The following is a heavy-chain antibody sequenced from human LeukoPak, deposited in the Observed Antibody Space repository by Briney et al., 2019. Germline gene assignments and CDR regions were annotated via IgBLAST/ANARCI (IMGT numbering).Heavy chain of an antibody. V-gene: IGHV3-33*08. CDR1: GFTFSDYY. CDR2: IWYDGSNK. CDR3: AREFRGGAFDI. D-gene: IGHD3-3*01. Sequence: GGSLRLSCAASGFTFSDYYMSWIRQAPGKGLEWVAVIWYDGSNKYYADSVKGRFTISRDNSKNTLYLQMNSLRAEDTAVYYCAREFRGGAFDIWGQGTMVTVSS. J-gene: IGHJ3*02.